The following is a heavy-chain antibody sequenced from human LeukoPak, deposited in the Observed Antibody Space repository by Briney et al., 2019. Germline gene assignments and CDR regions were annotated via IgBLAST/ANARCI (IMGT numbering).Heavy chain of an antibody. CDR3: AKATVLLWFGEFYSLFDY. D-gene: IGHD3-10*01. CDR1: GFTFSSYE. CDR2: ISSSGSTI. V-gene: IGHV3-48*03. Sequence: GGSLRLSCAASGFTFSSYEMNWVRQAPGKGLEWVSYISSSGSTIYYADSVKGRFTISRDNSKNTLYLQMNSLRAEDTAVYYCAKATVLLWFGEFYSLFDYWGQGTLVTVSS. J-gene: IGHJ4*02.